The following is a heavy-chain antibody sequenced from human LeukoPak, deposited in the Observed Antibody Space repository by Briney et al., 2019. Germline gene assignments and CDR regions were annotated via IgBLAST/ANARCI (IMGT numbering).Heavy chain of an antibody. V-gene: IGHV3-30-3*01. Sequence: GGSLRLSCAASGFTFSSYAMHWVRQAPGKGLEWVAVISYDGSNKYYADSVKGRFTISRDNSKNTLYLQMNSLRAEDTAVYYCARDPPLGIAAAGPILYYFDYWGQGTLVTVSS. D-gene: IGHD6-13*01. CDR2: ISYDGSNK. J-gene: IGHJ4*02. CDR1: GFTFSSYA. CDR3: ARDPPLGIAAAGPILYYFDY.